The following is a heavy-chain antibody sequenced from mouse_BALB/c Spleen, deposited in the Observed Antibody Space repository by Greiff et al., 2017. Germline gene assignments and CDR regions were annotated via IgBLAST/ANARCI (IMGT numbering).Heavy chain of an antibody. CDR2: IWSGGST. CDR1: GFSLTSDG. Sequence: VQLKQSGPGLVQPSQSLSITCTVSGFSLTSDGVHWVRQSPGKGLEWLGVIWSGGSTDYNAAFISRLSISKDNSKSQVFFKMNSLQANDTAIYYCARMDGYYPYAMDYWGQGTSVTVSS. V-gene: IGHV2-2*02. J-gene: IGHJ4*01. D-gene: IGHD2-3*01. CDR3: ARMDGYYPYAMDY.